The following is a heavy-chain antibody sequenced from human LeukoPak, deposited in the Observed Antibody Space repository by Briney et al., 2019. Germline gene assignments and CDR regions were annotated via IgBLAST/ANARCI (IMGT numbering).Heavy chain of an antibody. CDR2: INPSGGST. CDR1: GYTFTSYY. V-gene: IGHV1-46*01. J-gene: IGHJ3*02. Sequence: ASVKVSCKASGYTFTSYYMHWVRQAPGQGLEWMGIINPSGGSTSYAQKFQGRVTMTRDMSTSTVYMELSSLRSEDTAVYYCAKSNGYGLVDIWDQGTMVTVSS. D-gene: IGHD3-10*01. CDR3: AKSNGYGLVDI.